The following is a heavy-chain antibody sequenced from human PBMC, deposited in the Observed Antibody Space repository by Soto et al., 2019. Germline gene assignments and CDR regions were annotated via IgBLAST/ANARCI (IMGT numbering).Heavy chain of an antibody. Sequence: PSETLSLTCTVSGGSISSDDYFWSWLRQPPGKGLEWVGYIFYSGRTHYNPSLNSRLIMSVDTSKNQFSLRLSSVTAADTAVYYCARERRGGAAFDIWGQGTMVTVSS. V-gene: IGHV4-30-4*01. CDR1: GGSISSDDYF. CDR3: ARERRGGAAFDI. D-gene: IGHD3-16*01. J-gene: IGHJ3*02. CDR2: IFYSGRT.